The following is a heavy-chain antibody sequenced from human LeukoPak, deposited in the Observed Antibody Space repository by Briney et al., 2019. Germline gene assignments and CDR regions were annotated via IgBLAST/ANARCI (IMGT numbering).Heavy chain of an antibody. J-gene: IGHJ4*02. CDR1: GGSISSGDYY. D-gene: IGHD6-13*01. V-gene: IGHV4-30-4*01. CDR2: IYHSGNT. CDR3: ARETGGAAAGTIGY. Sequence: SETLPLTCTVSGGSISSGDYYWSWIRQPPGKGLEWIGYIYHSGNTYYNPSLKSRVAISVDTSKNQFSLKLSSVTAADTAVYYCARETGGAAAGTIGYWGQGTLVTVSS.